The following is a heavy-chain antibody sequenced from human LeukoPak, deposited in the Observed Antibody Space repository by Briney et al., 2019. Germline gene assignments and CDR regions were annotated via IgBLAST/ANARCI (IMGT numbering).Heavy chain of an antibody. D-gene: IGHD6-6*01. J-gene: IGHJ4*02. V-gene: IGHV3-49*03. Sequence: PGGSLRLSCTASGFTFGDYAMSWFRQAPGKGLEWVGFIRSKAYGGTTEYAASVKGRFTISRDDSKSIAYLQMNSLKTEDTAVYYCTRDEYSSSSSVYYFDYWGQGTLVTVSS. CDR2: IRSKAYGGTT. CDR3: TRDEYSSSSSVYYFDY. CDR1: GFTFGDYA.